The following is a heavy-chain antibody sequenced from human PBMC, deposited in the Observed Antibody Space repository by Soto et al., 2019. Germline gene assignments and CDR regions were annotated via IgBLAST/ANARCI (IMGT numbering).Heavy chain of an antibody. CDR1: GGSISSGGYY. CDR2: IYYSGST. V-gene: IGHV4-31*03. D-gene: IGHD3-22*01. Sequence: QVQLQESGPGLVKPSQTLSLTCTVSGGSISSGGYYWSWIRQHPGKGLEWIGYIYYSGSTYYNPSLKSRVTISIDTSKNQFSLKLSSVPAGDTAVYYCARVGCYDGSGYNAFVIWGQGTMVTVSS. CDR3: ARVGCYDGSGYNAFVI. J-gene: IGHJ3*02.